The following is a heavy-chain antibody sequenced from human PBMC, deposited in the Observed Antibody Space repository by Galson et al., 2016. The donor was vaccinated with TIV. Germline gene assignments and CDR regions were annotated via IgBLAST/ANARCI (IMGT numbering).Heavy chain of an antibody. V-gene: IGHV4-4*07. J-gene: IGHJ6*03. CDR2: IDVSGNT. D-gene: IGHD2-21*01. CDR1: GGSIRSQS. CDR3: AKEKVWGGRESGTEANPYSFFMDV. Sequence: SETLSLTCTVSGGSIRSQSWSWIRQPAGKGLEWIGRIDVSGNTDYSPSLKSRVTMSQDTSNNQFSIRLISLTAADTAVYYCAKEKVWGGRESGTEANPYSFFMDVWGKGTTVTISS.